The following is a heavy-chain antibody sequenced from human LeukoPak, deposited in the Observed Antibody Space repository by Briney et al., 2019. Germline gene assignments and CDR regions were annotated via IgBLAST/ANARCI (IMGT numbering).Heavy chain of an antibody. J-gene: IGHJ6*03. D-gene: IGHD6-6*01. CDR3: ARSMYSSSSVYYYYYMDV. Sequence: SETLSLTCAVYGGSFSGYYWSWIRQPPGKGLEWIGCIYYSGSTNYNPSLKSRVTISVDTSKNQFSLKLSSVTAADTAVYYCARSMYSSSSVYYYYYMDVWGKGTTVTVSS. V-gene: IGHV4-59*01. CDR2: IYYSGST. CDR1: GGSFSGYY.